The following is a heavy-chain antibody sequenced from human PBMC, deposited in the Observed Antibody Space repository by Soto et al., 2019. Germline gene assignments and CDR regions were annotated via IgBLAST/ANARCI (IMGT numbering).Heavy chain of an antibody. D-gene: IGHD2-15*01. V-gene: IGHV4-39*01. Sequence: SETLSLTCTVSGGSISSSSYYWGWIRQPPGKGLEWIGSIYYSGSTYYNPSLKSRVTISVDTSKNQFSLKLSSVTAADTAVYYCARARGYCSGGSCYGRNWFDPWGQGTLVTVSS. J-gene: IGHJ5*02. CDR1: GGSISSSSYY. CDR2: IYYSGST. CDR3: ARARGYCSGGSCYGRNWFDP.